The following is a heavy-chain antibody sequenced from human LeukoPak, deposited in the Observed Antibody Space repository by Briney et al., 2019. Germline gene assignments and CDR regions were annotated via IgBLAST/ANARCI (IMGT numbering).Heavy chain of an antibody. J-gene: IGHJ4*02. CDR1: GYTFTGYY. V-gene: IGHV1-2*02. CDR2: VDPNSGCT. D-gene: IGHD2-21*02. CDR3: ARGYCSGDCFTLFDY. Sequence: GASVKVSCKASGYTFTGYYMHWVRQAPGQGLEWMGWVDPNSGCTNYAQKFQGRVTMTRDTSISTAYMELSSLRSDDTAVYYCARGYCSGDCFTLFDYWGQGTLVTVSS.